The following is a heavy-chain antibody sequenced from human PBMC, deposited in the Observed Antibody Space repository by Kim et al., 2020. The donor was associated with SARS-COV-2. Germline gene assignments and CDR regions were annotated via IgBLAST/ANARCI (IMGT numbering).Heavy chain of an antibody. V-gene: IGHV1-3*04. CDR2: IITGYGQT. Sequence: PGQSHEWMGWIITGYGQTKYSQRFQGRGTITRDTSASTAYMELSSLTSEDTAVYYCTRDSGDGYYGMDVWGQGTTVTVSS. CDR3: TRDSGDGYYGMDV. D-gene: IGHD5-12*01. J-gene: IGHJ6*02.